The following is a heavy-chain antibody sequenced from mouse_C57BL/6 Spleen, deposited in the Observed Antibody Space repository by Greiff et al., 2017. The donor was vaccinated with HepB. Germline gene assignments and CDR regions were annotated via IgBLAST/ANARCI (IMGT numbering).Heavy chain of an antibody. V-gene: IGHV10-3*01. D-gene: IGHD2-1*01. Sequence: EVQLVESGGGLVQPKGSLKLSCAASGFTFNTYAMHWVRQAPGKGLEWVARIRSKSSNYATYYADSVKDRFTISRDDSQSMLYLQMNNLKTEDTAMYYCVREGEGNYVDAMDYWGQGTSVTVSS. CDR1: GFTFNTYA. CDR2: IRSKSSNYAT. J-gene: IGHJ4*01. CDR3: VREGEGNYVDAMDY.